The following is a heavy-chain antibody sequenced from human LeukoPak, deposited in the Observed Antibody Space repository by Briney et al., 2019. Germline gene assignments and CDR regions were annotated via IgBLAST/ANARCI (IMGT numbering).Heavy chain of an antibody. CDR3: ARDRDSSGYQFDP. J-gene: IGHJ5*02. CDR1: GGSFSGYY. V-gene: IGHV4-34*01. CDR2: INHSGST. D-gene: IGHD3-22*01. Sequence: SSETLSLTCAVYGGSFSGYYWSWIRRPPGKGLEWIGEINHSGSTNYNPSLKSRVTISVDTSKNQFSLKLSSVTAADTAVYYCARDRDSSGYQFDPWGQGTLVTVSS.